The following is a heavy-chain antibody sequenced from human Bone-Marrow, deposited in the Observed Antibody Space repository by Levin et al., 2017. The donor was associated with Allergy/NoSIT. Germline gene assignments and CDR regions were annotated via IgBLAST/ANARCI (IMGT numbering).Heavy chain of an antibody. CDR1: AGTFTDYS. D-gene: IGHD3-3*01. V-gene: IGHV1-69-2*01. Sequence: ASVKVSCKISAGTFTDYSIHWVQQAPGQGLEWMGLVDPEDGETVYAENFQGRVTFIANISTDTAYTEMTSLRPEDTAVYSCAIEGYDCWSRRWFDPWGQGALVAVSS. CDR3: AIEGYDCWSRRWFDP. CDR2: VDPEDGET. J-gene: IGHJ5*02.